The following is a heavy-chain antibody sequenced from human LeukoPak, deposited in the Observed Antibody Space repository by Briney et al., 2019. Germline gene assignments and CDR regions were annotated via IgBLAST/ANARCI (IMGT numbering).Heavy chain of an antibody. CDR2: IRSKAYGGTT. J-gene: IGHJ4*02. CDR3: TIGYFDY. V-gene: IGHV3-49*04. Sequence: SLRLSCAASGFSFSRCGMHWVRQAPGKGLEWVGFIRSKAYGGTTEYAASVKGRFTISRDDSKSIAYLQMNSLKTEDTAVYYCTIGYFDYWGQGTLVTVSS. CDR1: GFSFSRCG.